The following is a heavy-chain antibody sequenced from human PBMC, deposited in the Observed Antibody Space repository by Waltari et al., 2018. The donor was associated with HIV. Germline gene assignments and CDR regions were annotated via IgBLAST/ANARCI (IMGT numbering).Heavy chain of an antibody. J-gene: IGHJ6*02. CDR3: ARDPRSSGYYGVDV. D-gene: IGHD1-26*01. CDR1: GFTVSSNY. Sequence: EVQLVESGGGLIETGGSLRLSCAASGFTVSSNYMSWVRQAPGKGLKWVSVSYSGGGRYYADSVKGRCTISRDNTKNTVSLHMNSLRAEDTAVYYCARDPRSSGYYGVDVWGQGTAVTVSS. CDR2: SYSGGGR. V-gene: IGHV3-53*01.